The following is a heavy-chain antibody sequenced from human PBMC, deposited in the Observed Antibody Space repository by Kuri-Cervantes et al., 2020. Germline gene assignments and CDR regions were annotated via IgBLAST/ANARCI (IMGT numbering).Heavy chain of an antibody. V-gene: IGHV1-24*01. CDR3: ARTRAVAGTSDFDY. J-gene: IGHJ4*02. CDR1: GYTLTELS. Sequence: ASVKVSCKVFGYTLTELSMHWVRQAPGKGLEWMGSSDPEDGETIYAQKFQDRVTMTEDRSIYTAYMELSSLRSEDTAVYYCARTRAVAGTSDFDYWGQGTLVTVSS. CDR2: SDPEDGET. D-gene: IGHD6-19*01.